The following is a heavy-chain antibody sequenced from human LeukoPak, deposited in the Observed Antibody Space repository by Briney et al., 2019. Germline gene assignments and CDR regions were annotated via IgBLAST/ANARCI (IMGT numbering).Heavy chain of an antibody. V-gene: IGHV4-39*01. D-gene: IGHD4-23*01. Sequence: SETLSLTCTVSGGSITNTNYYWGWLRQPPGRGLEWIGSILYTGSAYCNSSLKSRATISVDTSKNQFSLTLISVTAADTALYFCARPRRTAVVTSDYDFWGQGTLVTVSS. CDR1: GGSITNTNYY. CDR3: ARPRRTAVVTSDYDF. J-gene: IGHJ4*02. CDR2: ILYTGSA.